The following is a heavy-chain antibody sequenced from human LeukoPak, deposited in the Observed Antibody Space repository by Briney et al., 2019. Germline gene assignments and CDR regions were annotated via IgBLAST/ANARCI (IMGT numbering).Heavy chain of an antibody. Sequence: GTSLRLSCAASGFTFSRFGMHWVRQAPGKGLEWVAVIRDDGSRAYYADSLKGRFTVSRDNSESTLFLQMNSLRPEDTAVYYCAKKLVPYIGSGYGMAVWGQGTTVTVSS. J-gene: IGHJ6*02. CDR3: AKKLVPYIGSGYGMAV. CDR2: IRDDGSRA. V-gene: IGHV3-30*18. D-gene: IGHD3-10*01. CDR1: GFTFSRFG.